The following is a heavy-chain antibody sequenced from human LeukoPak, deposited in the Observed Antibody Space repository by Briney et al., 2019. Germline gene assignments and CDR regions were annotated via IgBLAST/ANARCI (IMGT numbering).Heavy chain of an antibody. CDR3: ARATDDAFDI. CDR2: INSDGSST. CDR1: GFTFRSYW. J-gene: IGHJ3*02. V-gene: IGHV3-74*01. Sequence: GGSLRLSCAASGFTFRSYWMHWVRQAPGKGLVWVSPINSDGSSTSYADSVKGRFTIPRDNAKNTLYLQMNSLRAEDTAVYYCARATDDAFDIWGQGTMVTVSS.